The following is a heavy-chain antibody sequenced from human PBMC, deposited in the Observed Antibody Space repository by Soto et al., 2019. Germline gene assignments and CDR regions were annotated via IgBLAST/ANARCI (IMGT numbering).Heavy chain of an antibody. CDR1: GFTFSSYG. V-gene: IGHV3-33*01. CDR2: IWYDGSNK. J-gene: IGHJ3*02. D-gene: IGHD3-10*01. Sequence: QVQLVESGGGVVQPGRSLRLSCAASGFTFSSYGMHWVRQAPGKGLEWVAVIWYDGSNKYYADSVKGRFTISRDNSKNTLYLQMNILRAEDTAVYYCASTQTMVRGVISPNDDFDIWGQGTMVTVSS. CDR3: ASTQTMVRGVISPNDDFDI.